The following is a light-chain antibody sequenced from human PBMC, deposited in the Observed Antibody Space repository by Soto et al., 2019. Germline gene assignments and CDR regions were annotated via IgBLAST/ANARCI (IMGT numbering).Light chain of an antibody. CDR1: QSIRSY. CDR2: AAS. J-gene: IGKJ1*01. V-gene: IGKV1-39*01. Sequence: DIQMTQSPSSLSASVGDRVTITCRASQSIRSYLNWYQQKPGKAPKLLIYAASSLQSGVPSRFSGSGSGTDFTLTISSLQPEDFATYYCQQSYSTPSSTFGQGTKVEIK. CDR3: QQSYSTPSST.